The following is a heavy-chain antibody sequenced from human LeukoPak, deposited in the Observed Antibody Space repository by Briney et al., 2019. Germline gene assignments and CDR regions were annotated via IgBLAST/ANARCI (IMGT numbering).Heavy chain of an antibody. D-gene: IGHD2-15*01. CDR1: GYTFTSYG. CDR2: ISAYNGNT. J-gene: IGHJ5*02. Sequence: ASVKVSCKASGYTFTSYGISWVRQAPGQGLEWMGWISAYNGNTNYAQKLQGRVTMTTDTSTSTAYMELRSLRSDDTAVYYCARVKTDIVVVVAAPCVNHNWFDPWGQGTLVTVSS. V-gene: IGHV1-18*01. CDR3: ARVKTDIVVVVAAPCVNHNWFDP.